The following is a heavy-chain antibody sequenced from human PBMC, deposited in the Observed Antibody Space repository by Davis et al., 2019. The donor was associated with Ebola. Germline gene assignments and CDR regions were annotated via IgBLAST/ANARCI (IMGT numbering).Heavy chain of an antibody. J-gene: IGHJ6*02. Sequence: GESLKISCAASGFTFSSYSMIWVRQAPGKGLEWVANIKQDGSEKYYVDSVKGRFTISRDNAKNSLYLQMNSLRAEDTAVYYCARIYYYYYGMDVWGQGTTVTVSS. V-gene: IGHV3-7*01. CDR1: GFTFSSYS. CDR2: IKQDGSEK. CDR3: ARIYYYYYGMDV.